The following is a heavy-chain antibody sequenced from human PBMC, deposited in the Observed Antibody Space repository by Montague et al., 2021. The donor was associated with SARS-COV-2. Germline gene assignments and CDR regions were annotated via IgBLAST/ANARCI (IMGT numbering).Heavy chain of an antibody. CDR2: TFYSGST. CDR1: GDSINNYY. Sequence: SETLSLTCTVSGDSINNYYWSWIRQPPGKGLEWIGNTFYSGSTMYNPSLKSRVTISVDTSKNQFSLNLSSVTAADPAVYFCARLSGYNPFDAFDLWGPGTMATVSS. D-gene: IGHD5-24*01. V-gene: IGHV4-59*01. J-gene: IGHJ3*01. CDR3: ARLSGYNPFDAFDL.